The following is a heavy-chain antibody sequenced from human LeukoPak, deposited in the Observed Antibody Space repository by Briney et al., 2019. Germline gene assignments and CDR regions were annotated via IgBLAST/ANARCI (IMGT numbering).Heavy chain of an antibody. J-gene: IGHJ4*02. D-gene: IGHD5-24*01. CDR3: ARDSRTIADY. V-gene: IGHV4-39*07. CDR2: IYHSGST. CDR1: DGSISSSSYY. Sequence: SETLSLTCTVSDGSISSSSYYWGWIRQPPGKGLEWIGSIYHSGSTYYNPSLKSRVTISVDTSKNQFSLKLSSVTAADTAMYYCARDSRTIADYWGQGTLVTVSS.